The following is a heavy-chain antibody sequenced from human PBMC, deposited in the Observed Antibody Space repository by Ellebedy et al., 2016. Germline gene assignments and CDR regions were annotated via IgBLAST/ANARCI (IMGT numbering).Heavy chain of an antibody. V-gene: IGHV4-34*01. CDR1: GFTFSSYA. CDR3: ARDLQGRGDY. J-gene: IGHJ4*02. Sequence: GSLRLSCAASGFTFSSYAMSWIRQPPGKGLEWIGEINHSGSTNYNPSLKSRVTITVDTSKNQFSLKLSSVTAADTAVYYCARDLQGRGDYWGQGTLVTVSS. D-gene: IGHD3-10*01. CDR2: INHSGST.